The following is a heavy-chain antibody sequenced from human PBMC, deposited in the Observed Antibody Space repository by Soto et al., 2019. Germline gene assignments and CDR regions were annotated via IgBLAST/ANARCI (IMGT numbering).Heavy chain of an antibody. J-gene: IGHJ6*02. Sequence: GGSLRLSCAASGFTFSSYEMNWVRQAPGEGLEWVSYISSSGSTIYYADSVKGRFTISRDNAKNSLYLQMDSLRAEDTAVYYCARDLSGIYYYGMDVWGQGTTVTVSS. CDR1: GFTFSSYE. CDR3: ARDLSGIYYYGMDV. CDR2: ISSSGSTI. D-gene: IGHD1-26*01. V-gene: IGHV3-48*03.